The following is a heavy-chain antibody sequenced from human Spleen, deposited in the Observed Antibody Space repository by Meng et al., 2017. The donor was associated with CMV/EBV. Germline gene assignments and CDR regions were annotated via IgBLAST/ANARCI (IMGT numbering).Heavy chain of an antibody. J-gene: IGHJ4*02. CDR2: INHSGST. V-gene: IGHV4-34*01. CDR1: GGSFSGYY. Sequence: SQTLSLTCAVYGGSFSGYYWSWIRQPPGKGLEWIGEINHSGSTNYNPSLKSRVTISVDTSKNQFSLKLSSVTAADTAVYYCARRFPNDGFGYWGQGTLVTVSS. D-gene: IGHD3-16*01. CDR3: ARRFPNDGFGY.